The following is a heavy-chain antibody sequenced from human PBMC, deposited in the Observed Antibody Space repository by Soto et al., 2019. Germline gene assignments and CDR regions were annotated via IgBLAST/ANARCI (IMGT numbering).Heavy chain of an antibody. CDR2: INAGNGNT. D-gene: IGHD3-22*01. CDR3: ARDYDSSGYPRYYFDY. V-gene: IGHV1-3*01. Sequence: ASVKVSCKASGYTFTSYAMHWVRQAPGQRLEWMGWINAGNGNTKYSQKFQGGVTITRDTSASTAYMELSSLRSEDTAVYYCARDYDSSGYPRYYFDYWGQGTLVTVSS. J-gene: IGHJ4*02. CDR1: GYTFTSYA.